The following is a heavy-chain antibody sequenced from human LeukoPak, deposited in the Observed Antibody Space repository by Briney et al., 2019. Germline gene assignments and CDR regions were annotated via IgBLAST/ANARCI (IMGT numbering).Heavy chain of an antibody. V-gene: IGHV4-38-2*01. CDR2: IYYSGST. J-gene: IGHJ6*03. D-gene: IGHD2-21*01. CDR1: GYSISSGYY. Sequence: TSETLSLTCAVSGYSISSGYYWGWIRQPPGKGLDWIGYIYYSGSTYYNPSLKSRVTISVDTSKNQFPLKLSSVTAADTAVYYCARVGSYYYDYYMDVWGKRTTVTVSS. CDR3: ARVGSYYYDYYMDV.